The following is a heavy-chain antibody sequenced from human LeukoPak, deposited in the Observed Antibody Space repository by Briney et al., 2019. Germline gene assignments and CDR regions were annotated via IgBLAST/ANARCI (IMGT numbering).Heavy chain of an antibody. CDR3: ARAVAMTGAFRDNWFDP. CDR1: GFNVSSNY. D-gene: IGHD6-19*01. CDR2: IYSSGSI. Sequence: TGGSLRLSCAASGFNVSSNYLSWVRQASGKGLEWVSMIYSSGSIYYVDSVKGRFTISRDNSKNTLSLQMDSLRAEDTAVYYCARAVAMTGAFRDNWFDPWGQGTLVTVSS. J-gene: IGHJ5*02. V-gene: IGHV3-66*03.